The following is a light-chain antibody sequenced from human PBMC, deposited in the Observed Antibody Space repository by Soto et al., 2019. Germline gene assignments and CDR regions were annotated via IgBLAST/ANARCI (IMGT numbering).Light chain of an antibody. CDR2: GAS. CDR1: QRVTNTY. Sequence: EVVLTQSQGTLSLSPGEGATLSCRDSQRVTNTYLAGYQQKPGHPPELLIYGASSRATGIPDRFSGSGSGTDFTLTISKMELEDFAVYFCHQYGSSPRTFGKETKVEF. V-gene: IGKV3-20*01. J-gene: IGKJ1*01. CDR3: HQYGSSPRT.